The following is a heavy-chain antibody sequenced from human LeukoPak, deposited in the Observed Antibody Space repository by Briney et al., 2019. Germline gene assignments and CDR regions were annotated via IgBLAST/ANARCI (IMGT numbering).Heavy chain of an antibody. CDR1: GFTFSSYA. Sequence: PGGSLRLSCAASGFTFSSYAMSWVRQAPGKGLEWVSAISGSGGSTYYADSVKGRFTISRDNSKNTLYLQMNSLRAEDTAVYYCARHIVVGPAAITDWGQGTLVTVSS. CDR2: ISGSGGST. J-gene: IGHJ4*01. V-gene: IGHV3-23*01. CDR3: ARHIVVGPAAITD. D-gene: IGHD2-2*01.